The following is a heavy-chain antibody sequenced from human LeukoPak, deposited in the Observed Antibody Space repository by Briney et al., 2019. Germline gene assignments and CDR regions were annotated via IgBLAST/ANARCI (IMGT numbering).Heavy chain of an antibody. Sequence: SETLSLTCTVSGGSISRGGYYWSWIRQHPGKGLEWIGYIYYSGSTYYNPSLKRRVTISVDTSKNQFSLKLSSVTAADTAVYYCARVDNYNWFDPWGQGTLVTVSS. CDR3: ARVDNYNWFDP. CDR2: IYYSGST. V-gene: IGHV4-31*03. D-gene: IGHD1-20*01. CDR1: GGSISRGGYY. J-gene: IGHJ5*02.